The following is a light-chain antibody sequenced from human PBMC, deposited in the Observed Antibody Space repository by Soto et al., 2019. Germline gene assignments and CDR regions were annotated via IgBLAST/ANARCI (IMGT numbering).Light chain of an antibody. CDR2: DVT. V-gene: IGLV2-14*01. Sequence: QSALTQPASVSGSPGQSITISCTGTSSDVGAYNYDSWYQQYPGEAPKVIIYDVTHRPAGVSTRFSGSKSGNTASLTISGLQTQYEADYYCSSYTGATTYVFGTGTKLTVL. CDR1: SSDVGAYNY. J-gene: IGLJ1*01. CDR3: SSYTGATTYV.